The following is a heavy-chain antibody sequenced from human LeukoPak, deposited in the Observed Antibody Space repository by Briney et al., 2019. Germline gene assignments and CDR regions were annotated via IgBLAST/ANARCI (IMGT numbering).Heavy chain of an antibody. D-gene: IGHD6-19*01. Sequence: FQGRVTITTDESTSTAYMELSSLRSEDTAVYYCARARSYSSGWYFDYWGQGTLVTVSS. V-gene: IGHV1-69*05. J-gene: IGHJ4*02. CDR3: ARARSYSSGWYFDY.